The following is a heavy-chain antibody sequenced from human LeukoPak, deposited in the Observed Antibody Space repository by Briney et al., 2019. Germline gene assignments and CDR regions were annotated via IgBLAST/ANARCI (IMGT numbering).Heavy chain of an antibody. V-gene: IGHV3-30*02. CDR3: ARGVRQWLLTYYFDY. D-gene: IGHD6-19*01. CDR2: IRYDGSNK. Sequence: PGGSLRLSCAASGFTFSSYGMHWVRQAPGKGLEREAFIRYDGSNKYYADSVKGLFTISRDNAKNSLYLQMNSLRAEDTAVYYCARGVRQWLLTYYFDYWGQGTLVTVSS. J-gene: IGHJ4*02. CDR1: GFTFSSYG.